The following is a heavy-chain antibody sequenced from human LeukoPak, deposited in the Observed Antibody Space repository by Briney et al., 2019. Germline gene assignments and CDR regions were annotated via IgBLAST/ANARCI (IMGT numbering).Heavy chain of an antibody. Sequence: PGGSLRLSCAASASTFSRSYMGWVRQAPGKGLEWGALMRLAGSVTYYVEAVKGRFTISRDNTNNLLYLHVDNLRAEDTAVYYCVIDRGARWGQGTLVTVSS. CDR3: VIDRGAR. CDR1: ASTFSRSY. V-gene: IGHV3-7*01. CDR2: MRLAGSVT. J-gene: IGHJ4*02.